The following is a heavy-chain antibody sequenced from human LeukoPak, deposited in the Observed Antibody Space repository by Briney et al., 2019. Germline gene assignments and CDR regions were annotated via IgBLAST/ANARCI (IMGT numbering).Heavy chain of an antibody. V-gene: IGHV3-23*01. CDR2: ISGSGGST. D-gene: IGHD5-12*01. Sequence: PGASLRLSCAASGFTFSSNAMSWVRQAPGKGLEWVSAISGSGGSTYYADSVKGRFTISRDNSKNTLYLQMNSLRAEDTAVYYCAKDGKGYSGYDYRDWFDPWGQGTLVTVSS. CDR1: GFTFSSNA. J-gene: IGHJ5*02. CDR3: AKDGKGYSGYDYRDWFDP.